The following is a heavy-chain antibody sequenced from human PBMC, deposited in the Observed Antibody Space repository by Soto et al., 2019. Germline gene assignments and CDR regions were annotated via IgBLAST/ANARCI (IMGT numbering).Heavy chain of an antibody. CDR2: IYRSGSA. CDR1: GGSITSGGYS. Sequence: PSETLSLTCTVSGGSITSGGYSWSWIRQSPGQGLEWIGYIYRSGSAFYNPSLKTRATILVDRSKNQFSLNLTSVTAADAAVYYCARAFYGVDLWGQGTTVTVSS. J-gene: IGHJ6*02. V-gene: IGHV4-30-2*06. CDR3: ARAFYGVDL.